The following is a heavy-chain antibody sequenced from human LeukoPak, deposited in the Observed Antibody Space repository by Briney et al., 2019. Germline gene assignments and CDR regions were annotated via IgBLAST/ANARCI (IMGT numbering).Heavy chain of an antibody. J-gene: IGHJ4*02. CDR1: GFTFDDYA. V-gene: IGHV3-9*01. CDR3: VKDRGVTTPGSGFDY. D-gene: IGHD4-17*01. Sequence: PGGSLRLSCAASGFTFDDYAMHWVRQVPGEGLEWVSGISWNSGSIGYADSVKGRFTISRDNAKNSLYLQMNSLRAEDTAFYYCVKDRGVTTPGSGFDYWGQGTLVTVSS. CDR2: ISWNSGSI.